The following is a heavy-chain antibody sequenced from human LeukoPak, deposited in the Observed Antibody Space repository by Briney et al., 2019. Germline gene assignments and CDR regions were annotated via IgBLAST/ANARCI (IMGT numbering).Heavy chain of an antibody. CDR1: GFTFSSYW. J-gene: IGHJ4*02. D-gene: IGHD2-2*01. CDR3: ARVEDIVVVPAAIDY. V-gene: IGHV3-7*01. CDR2: IKQDGSEK. Sequence: QPGGSLRLSCAASGFTFSSYWMSWVRQAPGKGLEWVANIKQDGSEKYYVDSVKGRFTISRDNAKNSLYLQMNSLRAEDTAVYYCARVEDIVVVPAAIDYWGQGTLVTVSS.